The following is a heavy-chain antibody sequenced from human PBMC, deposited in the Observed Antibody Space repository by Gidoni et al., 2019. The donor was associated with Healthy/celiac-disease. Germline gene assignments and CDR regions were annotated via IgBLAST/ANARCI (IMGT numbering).Heavy chain of an antibody. CDR3: AIPLLTGLDYYYGMDV. CDR1: GYTFTSYY. J-gene: IGHJ6*02. Sequence: QVQLVQSGAEVKKPGASVTVSCKASGYTFTSYYMHWVRQAPGQGLEWMGIINPSGGSTSYAQKFQGRVTMTRDTSTSTVYMELSSLRSEDTAVYYCAIPLLTGLDYYYGMDVWGQGTTVTVSS. CDR2: INPSGGST. D-gene: IGHD3-9*01. V-gene: IGHV1-46*01.